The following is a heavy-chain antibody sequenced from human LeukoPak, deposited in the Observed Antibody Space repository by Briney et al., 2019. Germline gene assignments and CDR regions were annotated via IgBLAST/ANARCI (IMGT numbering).Heavy chain of an antibody. CDR3: ARDVLRGYSYGTTNWFDP. D-gene: IGHD5-18*01. CDR2: ISAYNGNT. Sequence: GASVRVSCTASGYTFTSYGISWVRQAPGQGLEWMGWISAYNGNTNYAQKLQGRVTMTTDTSTSTAYMGLRSLRSDDTAVYYCARDVLRGYSYGTTNWFDPWGQGTLVTVSS. V-gene: IGHV1-18*01. CDR1: GYTFTSYG. J-gene: IGHJ5*02.